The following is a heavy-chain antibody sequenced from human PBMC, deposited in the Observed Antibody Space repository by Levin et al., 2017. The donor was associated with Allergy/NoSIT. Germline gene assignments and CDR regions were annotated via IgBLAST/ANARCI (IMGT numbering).Heavy chain of an antibody. CDR1: GASISRGFYY. Sequence: SETLSLTCSVSGASISRGFYYWSWIRQPAGEGLEWIGRIYVTGSTTYGPSLKSRVTISLDRSKDQVSLKINSVTAADTAVYYCARDLEGFSGYKPSCYMDVWGKGTTVTVSS. J-gene: IGHJ6*03. CDR2: IYVTGST. D-gene: IGHD5-12*01. V-gene: IGHV4-61*02. CDR3: ARDLEGFSGYKPSCYMDV.